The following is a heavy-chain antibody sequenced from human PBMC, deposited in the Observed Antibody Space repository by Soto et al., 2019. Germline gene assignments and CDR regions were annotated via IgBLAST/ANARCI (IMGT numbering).Heavy chain of an antibody. CDR2: IYYSGST. J-gene: IGHJ4*02. V-gene: IGHV4-61*01. CDR3: VSQRTTVLTQAYFDY. D-gene: IGHD4-17*01. CDR1: GGSVSSGSYY. Sequence: SETLSLTCTVSGGSVSSGSYYWSWIRQPPGKGLEWIGYIYYSGSTNYNPSLKSRVTISVDTSKNQFSLNFNSVTASDTALYYCVSQRTTVLTQAYFDYWGPGALVTVSS.